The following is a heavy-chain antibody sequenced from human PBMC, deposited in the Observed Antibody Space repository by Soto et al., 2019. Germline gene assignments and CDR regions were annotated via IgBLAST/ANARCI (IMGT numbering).Heavy chain of an antibody. J-gene: IGHJ6*02. Sequence: TRIIKEQGKGLEWVSAISGSGGGTDYADSVKGRFTISRDNSKNTLFLQMNSLRAEETAVYYCSSVHCSSSWTNFRHGMAVLVQRTTV. CDR3: SSVHCSSSWTNFRHGMAV. CDR2: ISGSGGGT. D-gene: IGHD6-13*01. V-gene: IGHV3-23*01.